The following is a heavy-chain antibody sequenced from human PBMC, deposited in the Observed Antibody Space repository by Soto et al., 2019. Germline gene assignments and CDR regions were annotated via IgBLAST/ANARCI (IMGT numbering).Heavy chain of an antibody. D-gene: IGHD1-7*01. Sequence: QITLKESGPTLLKPTQTLTVTCTISGFSLTTEGVGVGWIRQPPGKALEWLASIYWHEDVRKNPSLGNRVTITRDTAKRQVVLTLTNMDPVDTATYYCIRAVDWNYDWGQGILVTVSS. CDR3: IRAVDWNYD. CDR1: GFSLTTEGVG. CDR2: IYWHEDV. V-gene: IGHV2-5*04. J-gene: IGHJ4*02.